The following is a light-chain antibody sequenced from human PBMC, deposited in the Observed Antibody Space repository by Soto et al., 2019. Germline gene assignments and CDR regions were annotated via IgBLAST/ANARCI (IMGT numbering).Light chain of an antibody. CDR2: DAF. V-gene: IGKV1-33*01. J-gene: IGKJ4*02. CDR1: HDIDNF. CDR3: QHYDFLLRRS. Sequence: DIQMIQSPSSLSASIGDRVTITCQASHDIDNFLNWYQQKPGKAPKLLIYDAFNLETGVPSRFSGSGSGTDFTLTISSLQPEDIATYYCQHYDFLLRRSFGAGTKVEIK.